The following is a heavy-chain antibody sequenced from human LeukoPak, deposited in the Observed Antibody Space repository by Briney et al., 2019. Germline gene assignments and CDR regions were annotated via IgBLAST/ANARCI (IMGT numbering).Heavy chain of an antibody. CDR3: ARHIFSRGSYQDY. D-gene: IGHD3-16*02. CDR2: IYYSGST. V-gene: IGHV4-39*01. CDR1: GGSISSSSYY. Sequence: SETLSLTCTVSGGSISSSSYYWGWIRQPPGKGLEWIGSIYYSGSTNYNPSLKSRVTISVDTSKNQFSLKLSSVTAADTAVYYCARHIFSRGSYQDYWGQGTLVTVSS. J-gene: IGHJ4*02.